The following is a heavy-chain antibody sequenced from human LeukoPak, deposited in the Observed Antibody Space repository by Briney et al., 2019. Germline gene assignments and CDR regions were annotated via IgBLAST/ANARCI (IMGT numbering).Heavy chain of an antibody. CDR1: GFTFSSYW. V-gene: IGHV3-7*03. CDR3: ARDDYDASGSPKGYFDY. CDR2: IKQDGSEK. J-gene: IGHJ4*02. D-gene: IGHD3-22*01. Sequence: GGSLRLSCAASGFTFSSYWMSWVRQAPGKGLEWVANIKQDGSEKYYVDSVKGRFTISRDNAKKSLFLQMSGLRAEDTAVYYCARDDYDASGSPKGYFDYWGQGSLVAVSS.